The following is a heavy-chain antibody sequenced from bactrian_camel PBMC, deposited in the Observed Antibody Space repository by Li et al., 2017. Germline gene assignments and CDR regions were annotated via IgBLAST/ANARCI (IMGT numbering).Heavy chain of an antibody. D-gene: IGHD1*01. CDR2: ISRGGAT. V-gene: IGHV3S41*01. CDR1: GFTFSDYA. J-gene: IGHJ4*01. CDR3: AADSIRCRGEFLDWEDYDV. Sequence: ESGGDLVQPGGSLRLSCAASGFTFSDYAMTWVRQAPGKEVERVATISRGGATTYADSVKGRFTISKDNIRDTVYLQMNSLKPEDTGMYYCAADSIRCRGEFLDWEDYDVWGRGTQVTVS.